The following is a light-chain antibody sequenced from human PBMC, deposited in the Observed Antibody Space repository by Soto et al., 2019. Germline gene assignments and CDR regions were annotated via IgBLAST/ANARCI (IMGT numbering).Light chain of an antibody. J-gene: IGKJ1*01. CDR2: GAS. V-gene: IGKV3-15*01. CDR1: QSVSSN. Sequence: EIVMTQSPATLSVSPGERATLSCRASQSVSSNLAWYQQKPGQAPRLLIYGASTRATGIPARFSGSGSGTDFSFTISRLEPEDFAMYYCQQYGSSRQTFGQGTKVDIK. CDR3: QQYGSSRQT.